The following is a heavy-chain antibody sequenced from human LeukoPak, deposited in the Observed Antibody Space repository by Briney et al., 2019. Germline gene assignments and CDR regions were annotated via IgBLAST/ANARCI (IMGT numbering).Heavy chain of an antibody. D-gene: IGHD5-12*01. CDR3: ARHLGGYHSGTDS. CDR1: GYSFRSHW. J-gene: IGHJ4*02. CDR2: IDTSDYST. Sequence: GESLKISCKGSGYSFRSHWISWVRQVPGKRLEWMGRIDTSDYSTDYSPSFEGHITVSVDRSISTAYLEWSSLRASDTAMIYCARHLGGYHSGTDSWGQGTLVTVSS. V-gene: IGHV5-10-1*01.